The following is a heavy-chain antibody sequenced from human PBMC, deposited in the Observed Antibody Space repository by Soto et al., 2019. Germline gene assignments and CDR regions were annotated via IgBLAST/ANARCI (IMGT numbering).Heavy chain of an antibody. CDR2: IDYSGST. D-gene: IGHD3-3*01. CDR1: GGSISSGGYY. CDR3: ARGMETIGSGFDY. V-gene: IGHV4-31*03. Sequence: PSETLSLTCTVSGGSISSGGYYWSWIRQHPGKGLEWIGHIDYSGSTYYNPSLKSRVIISADTSKNDFSLKLSSVTAADVAVYYCARGMETIGSGFDYWGQGILVTVSS. J-gene: IGHJ4*02.